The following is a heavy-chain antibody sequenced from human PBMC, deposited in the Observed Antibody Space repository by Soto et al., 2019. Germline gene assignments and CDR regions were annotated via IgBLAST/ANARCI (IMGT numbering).Heavy chain of an antibody. Sequence: QVQLVQSGAEVKKPGSSVKVSCKASGGTFSSYAISWVRQAPGQGLEWMGGIIPIFGTANYAQKFQGRVTITADKSTSTAYMELSSLRSEDTAVYYCAREEVDYVMPYYYDYGMDVWGQGTTVTVSS. J-gene: IGHJ6*02. CDR2: IIPIFGTA. CDR3: AREEVDYVMPYYYDYGMDV. V-gene: IGHV1-69*06. CDR1: GGTFSSYA. D-gene: IGHD4-17*01.